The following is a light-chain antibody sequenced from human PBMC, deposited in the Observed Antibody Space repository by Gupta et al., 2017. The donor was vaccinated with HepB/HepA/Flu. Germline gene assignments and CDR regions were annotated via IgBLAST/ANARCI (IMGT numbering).Light chain of an antibody. CDR2: TTS. CDR1: QSINTF. Sequence: DIQMTQSPSSLSASVGDTVTITCRASQSINTFLHWYQQRPGRAPKLLISTTSTLQSGVPSRFSGSGSGTDFTLTISSPQPEDFATYYCQQTYTTPITFGQGTRLEIK. CDR3: QQTYTTPIT. J-gene: IGKJ5*01. V-gene: IGKV1-39*01.